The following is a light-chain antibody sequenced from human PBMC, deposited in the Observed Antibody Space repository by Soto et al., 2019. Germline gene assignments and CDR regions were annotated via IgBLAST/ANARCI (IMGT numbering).Light chain of an antibody. CDR3: QQYTDSRT. J-gene: IGKJ1*01. V-gene: IGKV3-20*01. Sequence: EIVLTQSPGTLSLSPGERATLSCRASQSISSSYFAWYQQKPGQAPRLLVYGVSSRATDVPDRFSGSGSGTDFTLTISRREPEDFAVYYCQQYTDSRTFGQGTKVEIK. CDR1: QSISSSY. CDR2: GVS.